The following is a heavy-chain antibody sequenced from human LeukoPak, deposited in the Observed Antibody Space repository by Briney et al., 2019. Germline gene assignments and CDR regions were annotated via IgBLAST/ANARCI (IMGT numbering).Heavy chain of an antibody. D-gene: IGHD1-26*01. J-gene: IGHJ4*02. V-gene: IGHV3-30*18. Sequence: GGSLRLSCAASGFTFSSYGMHGVRQAPGKGLEWAAVISYDGSNKYYADSVKGRFTISRDNSKNTLYLQMNSLRAEDTAVYYCAKSAGPTTFIVGATANFDYWGQGTLVTVSS. CDR2: ISYDGSNK. CDR1: GFTFSSYG. CDR3: AKSAGPTTFIVGATANFDY.